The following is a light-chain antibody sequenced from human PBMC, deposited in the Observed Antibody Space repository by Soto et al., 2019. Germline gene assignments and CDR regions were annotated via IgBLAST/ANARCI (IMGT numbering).Light chain of an antibody. Sequence: QSVLTQPAPVSGSPGQSITISCTGTRRDVGGHNSVSWYRQDPGKAPKLMIYDVSNRPSGVSDRFSGSKSGNTASLTISGLQIEDEADYYCSSFTSSVTYVFGTGTRSPS. CDR1: RRDVGGHNS. CDR3: SSFTSSVTYV. J-gene: IGLJ1*01. CDR2: DVS. V-gene: IGLV2-14*01.